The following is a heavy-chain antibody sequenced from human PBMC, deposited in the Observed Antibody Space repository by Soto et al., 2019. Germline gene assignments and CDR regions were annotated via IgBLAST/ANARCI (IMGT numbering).Heavy chain of an antibody. CDR3: AKDNYYGSGSPGPYDY. CDR1: GFTFSSYA. Sequence: SLRLSCAASGFTFSSYAMSWVRQAPGKGLEWVSAISGSGGSTYYADSVKGRFTISRDNSKNTLYLQMNSLRAEDTAVYYCAKDNYYGSGSPGPYDYWGQGTLVTVSS. D-gene: IGHD3-10*01. V-gene: IGHV3-23*01. J-gene: IGHJ4*02. CDR2: ISGSGGST.